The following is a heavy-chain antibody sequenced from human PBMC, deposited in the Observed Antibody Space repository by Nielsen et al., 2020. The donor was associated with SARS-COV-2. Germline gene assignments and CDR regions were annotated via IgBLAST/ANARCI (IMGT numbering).Heavy chain of an antibody. Sequence: GGSLRLSCAASGFTFSSYWMHWVRQAPGKGLVWVSRINSDGSSTSYADSVKGRFTISRDNAKNTLYLQMNSLRAEDTAAYYCARVHYYYYGMDVWGQGTTVTVSS. CDR2: INSDGSST. CDR3: ARVHYYYYGMDV. J-gene: IGHJ6*02. CDR1: GFTFSSYW. V-gene: IGHV3-74*01.